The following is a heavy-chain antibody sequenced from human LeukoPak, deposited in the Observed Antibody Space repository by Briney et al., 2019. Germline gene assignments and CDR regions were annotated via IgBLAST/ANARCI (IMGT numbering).Heavy chain of an antibody. J-gene: IGHJ4*02. CDR2: INHSGST. CDR3: ARVMGGALVG. V-gene: IGHV4-34*01. Sequence: PSETLSLTCAVYGGSFSGYYWSWIRQPPGKGLEWIGEINHSGSTNYNPSLKSRVTISVDTSKNQFSLKLSSVTAADTAVYYCARVMGGALVGWGQGTLVTVSS. CDR1: GGSFSGYY. D-gene: IGHD2-2*01.